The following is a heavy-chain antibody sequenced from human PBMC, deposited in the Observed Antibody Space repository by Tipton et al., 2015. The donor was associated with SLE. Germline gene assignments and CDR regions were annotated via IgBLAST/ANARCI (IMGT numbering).Heavy chain of an antibody. CDR1: GGSFSGYY. D-gene: IGHD2-21*02. Sequence: TLSLTCAVYGGSFSGYYWSWIRQPPGKGLEWIGEINHSGSTNCNPSLKSRVTMSVDTSKTQFSLKLGSLTAADTAVYYCARVVTVGAAHYYDIDVWGQGTRVTVSS. CDR2: INHSGST. J-gene: IGHJ6*02. V-gene: IGHV4-34*01. CDR3: ARVVTVGAAHYYDIDV.